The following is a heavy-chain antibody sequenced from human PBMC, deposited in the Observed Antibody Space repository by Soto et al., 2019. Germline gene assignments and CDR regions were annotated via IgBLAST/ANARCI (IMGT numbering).Heavy chain of an antibody. CDR2: VSYDGSNK. CDR3: AKDLRGYYYDTQGAFDI. D-gene: IGHD3-22*01. Sequence: GGSLRLSCAASGFTFSNYGMHWVRQAPGKGLEWVAVVSYDGSNKYYADSVKGRFTISRDNSKNTLYLQMNSLRAEDTAVYYCAKDLRGYYYDTQGAFDIWGQGTMVTVSS. J-gene: IGHJ3*02. CDR1: GFTFSNYG. V-gene: IGHV3-30*18.